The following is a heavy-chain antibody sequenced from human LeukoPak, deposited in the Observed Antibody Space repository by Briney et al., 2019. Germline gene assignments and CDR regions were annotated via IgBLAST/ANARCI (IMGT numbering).Heavy chain of an antibody. J-gene: IGHJ4*02. Sequence: SETLSLTCTVSGGSISSYYWSWIRQPAGKGLEWIGRIYTSGSTNYNPSLKSRVTISVDTSKNQFSLKLSSVTAADTAVYYCARDRIAAAGLMYYFDYWGQGTLVTVSS. D-gene: IGHD6-13*01. CDR1: GGSISSYY. V-gene: IGHV4-4*07. CDR3: ARDRIAAAGLMYYFDY. CDR2: IYTSGST.